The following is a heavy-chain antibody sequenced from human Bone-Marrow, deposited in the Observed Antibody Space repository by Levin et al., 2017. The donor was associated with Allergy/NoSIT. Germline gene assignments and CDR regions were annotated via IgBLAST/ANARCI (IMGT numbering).Heavy chain of an antibody. D-gene: IGHD1-7*01. V-gene: IGHV3-30*18. Sequence: GESLKISCAASGFSFSNYGIHWVRQAPGKGLEWVGVISNNGNSKYYGVSVKGRFTISRENSKNALYLQMNSLRPEDTAVYYCAKARQGTTDYHFGMDVWGQGTTVIVSS. J-gene: IGHJ6*02. CDR1: GFSFSNYG. CDR3: AKARQGTTDYHFGMDV. CDR2: ISNNGNSK.